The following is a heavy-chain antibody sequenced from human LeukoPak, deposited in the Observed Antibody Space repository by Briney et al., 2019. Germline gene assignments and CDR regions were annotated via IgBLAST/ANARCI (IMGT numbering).Heavy chain of an antibody. V-gene: IGHV3-53*01. CDR2: IYSDNT. J-gene: IGHJ4*02. CDR1: GFTVSSNS. D-gene: IGHD2-15*01. CDR3: TRLHGGYPFDY. Sequence: GGSLRLSCTVSGFTVSSNSMSWVRQAPGKGLEWVSFIYSDNTHYSDSVKGRFTISRDNSKNTLYLQMNSLRAEDTAVYYCTRLHGGYPFDYWGQGTLVTVSS.